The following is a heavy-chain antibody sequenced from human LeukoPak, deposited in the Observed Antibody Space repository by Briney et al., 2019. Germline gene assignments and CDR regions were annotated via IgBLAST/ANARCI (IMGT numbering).Heavy chain of an antibody. CDR3: ARTHGDYVGLNYYYYMDV. CDR2: IYYSGST. CDR1: GGSISSDY. V-gene: IGHV4-59*04. J-gene: IGHJ6*03. D-gene: IGHD4-17*01. Sequence: KTSETLSLTCTVSGGSISSDYWSWIRQPPGKGLEWIGYIYYSGSTYYNPSLKSRVTMSVDTSKNQFSLKLSSVTAVDTAVYYCARTHGDYVGLNYYYYMDVWGKGTTVTVSS.